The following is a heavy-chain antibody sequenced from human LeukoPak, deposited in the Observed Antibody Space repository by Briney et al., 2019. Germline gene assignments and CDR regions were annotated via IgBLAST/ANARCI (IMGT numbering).Heavy chain of an antibody. V-gene: IGHV4-38-2*02. CDR1: GYSISSGLY. CDR2: IYHSGST. D-gene: IGHD3-10*01. CDR3: ARMEGNYYYYMDV. Sequence: SETLSLTCIVSGYSISSGLYWGWIRQPPGKELEWIGSIYHSGSTYYNPSLKSRVTIVVETSKNQFSLKLSSVTAADTAVYYCARMEGNYYYYMDVWGKGTTVTVSS. J-gene: IGHJ6*03.